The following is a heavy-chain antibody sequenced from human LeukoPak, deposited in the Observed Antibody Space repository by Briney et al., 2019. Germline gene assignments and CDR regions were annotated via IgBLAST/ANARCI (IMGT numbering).Heavy chain of an antibody. CDR2: IYYSGST. CDR3: ASVYSSSWYGLHYYYYMDV. CDR1: GGSISSSSYY. V-gene: IGHV4-39*01. J-gene: IGHJ6*03. D-gene: IGHD6-13*01. Sequence: SETLSLTCTVSGGSISSSSYYWGWIRQPPGKGLEWIGSIYYSGSTYYNPSLKSRVTISVDTSKNQFSLKLSSVTAADTAVYYCASVYSSSWYGLHYYYYMDVWGKGTTVTISS.